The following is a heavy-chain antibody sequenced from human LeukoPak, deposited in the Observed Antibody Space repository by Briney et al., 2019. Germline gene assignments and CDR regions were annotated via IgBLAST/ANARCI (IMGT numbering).Heavy chain of an antibody. CDR2: ISSSSSTI. V-gene: IGHV3-48*04. CDR3: ARDRVATDEGFDY. Sequence: GGSLRLSCAAPGFTFSSYGMHWVRQAPGKGLEWVSYISSSSSTIYYADSVKGRFTISRDNAKNSLYLQMNSLRAEDTAVYYCARDRVATDEGFDYWGQGTLVTVSS. D-gene: IGHD5-12*01. CDR1: GFTFSSYG. J-gene: IGHJ4*02.